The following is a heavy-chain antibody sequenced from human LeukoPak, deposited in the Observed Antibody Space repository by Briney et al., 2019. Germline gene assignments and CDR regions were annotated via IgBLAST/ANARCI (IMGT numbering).Heavy chain of an antibody. J-gene: IGHJ4*02. CDR3: ANRIIVGATVQLDY. V-gene: IGHV3-23*01. Sequence: PGGSLRLSCAASGFTFSSYGMHWVRQAPGMGLEWVSAISGSGDTTYYADSVKGRFTISRDNSKNTLYLQMNSLRAEDTAVYYCANRIIVGATVQLDYWGQGTLVTVSS. CDR1: GFTFSSYG. CDR2: ISGSGDTT. D-gene: IGHD1-26*01.